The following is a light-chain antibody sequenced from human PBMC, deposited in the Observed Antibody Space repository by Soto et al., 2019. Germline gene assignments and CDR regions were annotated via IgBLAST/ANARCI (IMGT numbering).Light chain of an antibody. J-gene: IGKJ5*01. CDR3: QQYGSFPIT. CDR1: QSISSSY. CDR2: GAS. V-gene: IGKV3-20*01. Sequence: IVFTQASGTPSLSPGESATLSFRASQSISSSYLAWYQQKPGQAPRLLIYGASNRATAIPDRFSGSGSGTDFTLTISRLEPEDFAVYYCQQYGSFPITFGQGTRLEIK.